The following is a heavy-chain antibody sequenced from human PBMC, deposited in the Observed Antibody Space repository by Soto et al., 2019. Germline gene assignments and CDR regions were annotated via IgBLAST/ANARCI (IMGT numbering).Heavy chain of an antibody. CDR1: GFSLNTRAVG. Sequence: QITLKESGPTLVKPTQTLTLTCTFSGFSLNTRAVGVGWIRQAPGKALEWLALSNWNDAERYSPSLKDRLTITKDTSTSHVVLTMTNICPVDTATYYCARRHDLGGFDIWGQGTAVTVSS. CDR3: ARRHDLGGFDI. D-gene: IGHD2-15*01. J-gene: IGHJ3*02. V-gene: IGHV2-5*01. CDR2: SNWNDAE.